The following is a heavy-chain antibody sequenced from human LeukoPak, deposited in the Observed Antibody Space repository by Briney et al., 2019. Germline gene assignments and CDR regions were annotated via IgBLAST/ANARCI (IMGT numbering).Heavy chain of an antibody. D-gene: IGHD2-8*02. CDR2: IYTSGST. J-gene: IGHJ6*03. Sequence: SETLSLTCTVSGGSISSGSYYWSWIRQPAGKGLEWIGRIYTSGSTNYNPSLKSRVTISVDTSKNQFSLKLSSVTAADTAVYYCARDLVRSYYYMDVWGKGTTVTVS. V-gene: IGHV4-61*02. CDR3: ARDLVRSYYYMDV. CDR1: GGSISSGSYY.